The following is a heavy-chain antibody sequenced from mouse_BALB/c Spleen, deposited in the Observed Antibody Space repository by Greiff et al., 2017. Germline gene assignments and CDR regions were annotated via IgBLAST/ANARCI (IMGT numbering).Heavy chain of an antibody. D-gene: IGHD1-1*01. Sequence: QVQLQQSGAELAKPGASVKMSCKASGYTFTSYWMHWVKQRPGQGLEWIGYINPSTGYTEYNQKFKDKATLTADKSSSTAYMQLSSLTSEDSAVYYCARSYYYGSSYEGMDYWGQGTSVTVSS. CDR3: ARSYYYGSSYEGMDY. V-gene: IGHV1-7*01. J-gene: IGHJ4*01. CDR2: INPSTGYT. CDR1: GYTFTSYW.